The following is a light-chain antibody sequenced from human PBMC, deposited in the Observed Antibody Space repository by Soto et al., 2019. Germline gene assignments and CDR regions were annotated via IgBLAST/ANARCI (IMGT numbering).Light chain of an antibody. V-gene: IGKV3-20*01. CDR2: GAS. CDR1: QTVTSNY. CDR3: QHYVTSLTT. Sequence: EIVLTQSPGTLSLSPWERATLSCGASQTVTSNYLAWYQQKPGQAPRLLIFGASIRVTGIPDRFIGSGSGTDFTLTISRLEPEDFAVYYCQHYVTSLTTFGQGTKVEIX. J-gene: IGKJ1*01.